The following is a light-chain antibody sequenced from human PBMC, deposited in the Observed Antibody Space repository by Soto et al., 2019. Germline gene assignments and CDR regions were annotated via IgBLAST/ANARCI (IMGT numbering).Light chain of an antibody. CDR1: SSDIGNYDF. CDR3: SSYTTSTSFIL. J-gene: IGLJ2*01. CDR2: EVS. V-gene: IGLV2-14*01. Sequence: QSVLTQPASVSGSPGQSITISCTGTSSDIGNYDFVSWYQQVPGTAPTAMIYEVSSRPSGVSNRFSGSKSGNTASLTISGLQAEDEAYYYCSSYTTSTSFILFGGGTKVTVL.